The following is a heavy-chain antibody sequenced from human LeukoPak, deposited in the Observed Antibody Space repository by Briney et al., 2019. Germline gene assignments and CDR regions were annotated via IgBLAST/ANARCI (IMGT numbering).Heavy chain of an antibody. D-gene: IGHD1-7*01. CDR1: GFTFSSYV. V-gene: IGHV3-23*01. J-gene: IGHJ4*02. CDR3: AKDREKYNWNYYFDF. Sequence: GGSLRLSRTASGFTFSSYVMSWVRQAPGKGLGWVSAISGSGGTTYYADSVKGRFTISRDNSKNTLYLQMNSLRAEDTAVYYCAKDREKYNWNYYFDFWGQGTLVTVSS. CDR2: ISGSGGTT.